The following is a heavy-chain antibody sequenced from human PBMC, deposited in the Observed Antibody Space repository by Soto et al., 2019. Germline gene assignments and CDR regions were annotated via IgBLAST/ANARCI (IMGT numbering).Heavy chain of an antibody. V-gene: IGHV1-18*01. CDR3: ALLPVAVVVVADTVGAFGI. CDR2: ISAYNGNT. Sequence: QVQLVQSGAEVKKPGASVKVSCKASGYTFTSYGISWVRQAPGQGLEWMGWISAYNGNTNYAQKLQGRVTMTTDTSTSTDYMELRSLGSDDTAVYYCALLPVAVVVVADTVGAFGIWGQGTMVTVSS. CDR1: GYTFTSYG. J-gene: IGHJ3*02. D-gene: IGHD2-15*01.